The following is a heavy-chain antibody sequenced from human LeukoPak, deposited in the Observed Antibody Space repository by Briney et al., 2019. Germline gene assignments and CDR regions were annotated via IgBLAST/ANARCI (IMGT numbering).Heavy chain of an antibody. CDR2: INRSGST. J-gene: IGHJ6*03. CDR1: GGSLSDYY. CDR3: ARLMYSGYEGLDCYFNYIDV. Sequence: ETLSLTCGVYGGSLSDYYWSWIRQPPGKGLERIGEINRSGSTNYNPSLKSRVTMSVDTSKNQFSLNLSSVTAADTAVYYCARLMYSGYEGLDCYFNYIDVWGKGTTVTISS. V-gene: IGHV4-34*01. D-gene: IGHD5-12*01.